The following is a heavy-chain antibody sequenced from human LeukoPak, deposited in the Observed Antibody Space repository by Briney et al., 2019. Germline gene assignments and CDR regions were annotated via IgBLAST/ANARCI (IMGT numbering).Heavy chain of an antibody. CDR3: AREVPATGMFFDY. CDR1: GFTFSSYS. Sequence: GGSLRLSCVASGFTFSSYSMNWVRQAPGKGLEWVSYITRSSSAKFYADSVKGRFTISRDNFKNTLYLQMNSLRAEDTAVYYCAREVPATGMFFDYWGQGTLVTVSS. CDR2: ITRSSSAK. J-gene: IGHJ4*02. V-gene: IGHV3-48*01. D-gene: IGHD2-8*02.